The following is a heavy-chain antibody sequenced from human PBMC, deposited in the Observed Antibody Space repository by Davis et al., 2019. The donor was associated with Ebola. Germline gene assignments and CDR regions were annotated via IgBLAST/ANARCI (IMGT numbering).Heavy chain of an antibody. V-gene: IGHV3-7*03. CDR2: IKEDGSEK. D-gene: IGHD3-16*01. Sequence: ETLSLTCTVSGGSISSYYWSWIRQPPGKGLEWVANIKEDGSEKYYVDSMKGRFTISRDNAKNSLYLQMNSLRAEDTAVYYCAREGELWITFPDYWGQGTLVAVSS. CDR1: GGSISSYY. J-gene: IGHJ4*02. CDR3: AREGELWITFPDY.